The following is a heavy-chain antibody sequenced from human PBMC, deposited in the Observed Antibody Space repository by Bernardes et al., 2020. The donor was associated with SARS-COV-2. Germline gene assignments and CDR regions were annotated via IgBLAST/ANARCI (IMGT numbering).Heavy chain of an antibody. V-gene: IGHV1-2*02. D-gene: IGHD7-27*01. CDR2: INPNTGDT. CDR1: GYTFIDYS. J-gene: IGHJ4*02. Sequence: ASVKVSCKTSGYTFIDYSIHWVRQAPGQGLEWMGWINPNTGDTDYPQKFQGRVTMTSDTSIGIAYMELTSLTSEDTAIYYCARDHGDRVPADLDSWGQGTLVTVSS. CDR3: ARDHGDRVPADLDS.